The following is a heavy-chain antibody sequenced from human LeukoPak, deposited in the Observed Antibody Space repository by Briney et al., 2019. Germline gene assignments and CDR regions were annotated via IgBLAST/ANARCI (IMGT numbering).Heavy chain of an antibody. CDR2: ISYDGSNK. CDR1: GFTFDSYG. V-gene: IGHV3-30*03. Sequence: GGSLRLSCAVSGFTFDSYGMHWVRQAPGKGLEWVAVISYDGSNKYYADSVKGRFTISRDNSKNTLYLQMNSLRAEDTAVYYCARDPTEGQLVTAPYFQHWGQGTLVTVSS. J-gene: IGHJ1*01. CDR3: ARDPTEGQLVTAPYFQH. D-gene: IGHD6-13*01.